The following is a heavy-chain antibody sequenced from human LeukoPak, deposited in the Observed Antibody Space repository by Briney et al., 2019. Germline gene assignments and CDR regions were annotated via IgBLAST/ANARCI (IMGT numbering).Heavy chain of an antibody. Sequence: GGSLRLSCAASGFTLSSYWMTWVRQAPEKGLVWVSRINTDGSSTSYADSVKGRFTISRDNAKNTLYLQMNSLRAEDTAVYYCASITGTTSDYWGQGTLVTVSS. CDR2: INTDGSST. CDR3: ASITGTTSDY. V-gene: IGHV3-74*01. J-gene: IGHJ4*02. CDR1: GFTLSSYW. D-gene: IGHD1-20*01.